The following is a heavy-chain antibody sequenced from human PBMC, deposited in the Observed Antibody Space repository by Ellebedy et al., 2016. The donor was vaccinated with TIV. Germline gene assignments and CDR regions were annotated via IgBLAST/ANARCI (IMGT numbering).Heavy chain of an antibody. CDR2: INHSGST. V-gene: IGHV4-34*01. J-gene: IGHJ6*02. D-gene: IGHD5-12*01. Sequence: GSLRLSXAVYGGSFSGYYWTWIRQPPGKGLEWIGEINHSGSTDYNPSLKSRVTISVDTSKNQFSLKLSSVTAADTAVYYCARDDGYDSDYYYGMDVWGQGTTVTVSS. CDR3: ARDDGYDSDYYYGMDV. CDR1: GGSFSGYY.